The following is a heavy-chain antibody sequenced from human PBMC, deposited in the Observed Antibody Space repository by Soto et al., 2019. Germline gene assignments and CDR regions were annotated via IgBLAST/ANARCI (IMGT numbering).Heavy chain of an antibody. CDR1: GGTFSSYA. D-gene: IGHD2-15*01. CDR2: IIPIFGTA. CDR3: AREVLYCSGGSCYPGDDAFDI. Sequence: QVQLVQSGAEVKKPGSSVKVSCKASGGTFSSYAISWVRQAPGQGLEWMGGIIPIFGTANYAQKFQGRVTITADESTSTAYMELSSLRSGDTAVYYCAREVLYCSGGSCYPGDDAFDIWGQGTMVTVSA. V-gene: IGHV1-69*01. J-gene: IGHJ3*02.